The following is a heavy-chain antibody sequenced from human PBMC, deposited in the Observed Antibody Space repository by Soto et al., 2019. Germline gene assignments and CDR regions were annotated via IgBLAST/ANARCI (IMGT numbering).Heavy chain of an antibody. CDR1: GFSLSTSGMC. CDR3: ARIKAGYDFWSGYFDD. Sequence: SGPTLVNPTQTLTLTCTFSGFSLSTSGMCVSWIRQPPGKALEWLALIDWDDDKYYSTSLKTRLTISKDTSKNQVVLTMTNMDPVDTATYYCARIKAGYDFWSGYFDDWGQATLVTVSS. CDR2: IDWDDDK. V-gene: IGHV2-70*01. D-gene: IGHD3-3*01. J-gene: IGHJ4*02.